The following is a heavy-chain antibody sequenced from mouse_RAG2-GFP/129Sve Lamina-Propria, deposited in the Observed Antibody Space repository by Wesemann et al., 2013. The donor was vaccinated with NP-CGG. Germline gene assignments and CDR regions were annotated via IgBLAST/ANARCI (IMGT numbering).Heavy chain of an antibody. CDR2: IRNKANNHAT. J-gene: IGHJ2*01. CDR3: SYGNYDYFDY. Sequence: EVKLEESGGGLVQPGGSMKLSCVASGFTFSNYWMNWVRQSPEKGLEWVAEIRNKANNHATYYAESVKGRFTISRDDSKSSVYLQMNSLRAEDTGIYYCSYGNYDYFDYWGQGTTLTVSS. D-gene: IGHD2-1*01. CDR1: GFTFSNYW. V-gene: IGHV6-6*01.